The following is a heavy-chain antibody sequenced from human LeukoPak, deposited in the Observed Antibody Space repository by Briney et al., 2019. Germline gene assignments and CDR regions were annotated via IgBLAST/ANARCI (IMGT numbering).Heavy chain of an antibody. CDR3: ARRGGTVATIGDDF. V-gene: IGHV3-30*04. CDR1: GFTFSSYA. Sequence: GGSLRLSCAASGFTFSSYAMHWVRQAPAKGLEWVAVISYDGSNKYYADSVKGRFTISRDNSKNTLFVQMNSLRAEDTAIYYCARRGGTVATIGDDFWGQGTVVTVSS. CDR2: ISYDGSNK. D-gene: IGHD5-12*01. J-gene: IGHJ4*02.